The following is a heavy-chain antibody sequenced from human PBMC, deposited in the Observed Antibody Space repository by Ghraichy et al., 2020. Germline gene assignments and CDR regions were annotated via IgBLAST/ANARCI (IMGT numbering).Heavy chain of an antibody. J-gene: IGHJ4*02. CDR2: IKQDGSEK. CDR1: GFTFSSYW. Sequence: GSLNISCAASGFTFSSYWMSWVRQAPGKGLEWVANIKQDGSEKYYVDSVKGRFTISRDNAKNSLYLQMNSLRVEDTAVYYCATEEITELFDYWGLGTLVSVS. CDR3: ATEEITELFDY. V-gene: IGHV3-7*01. D-gene: IGHD1-20*01.